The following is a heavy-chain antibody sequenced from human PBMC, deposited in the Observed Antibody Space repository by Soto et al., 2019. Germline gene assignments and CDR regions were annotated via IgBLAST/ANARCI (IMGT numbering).Heavy chain of an antibody. CDR2: IYDSGST. Sequence: QLQLQESGPGLVKPSETLSLTCTVSGGSISRNGYYWGWIRQPPGKGLEWIGSIYDSGSTSYNPSLKSRVTISVDTSKNQFSLKLSSVTAADTAVYYCATEADYGYFSPIDYWGQGTLVTVSS. V-gene: IGHV4-39*01. D-gene: IGHD4-17*01. J-gene: IGHJ4*02. CDR3: ATEADYGYFSPIDY. CDR1: GGSISRNGYY.